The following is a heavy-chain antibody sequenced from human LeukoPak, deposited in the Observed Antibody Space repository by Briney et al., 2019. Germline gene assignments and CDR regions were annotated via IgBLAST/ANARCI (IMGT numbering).Heavy chain of an antibody. V-gene: IGHV3-23*01. CDR1: GYMFRSSS. Sequence: GGALRLSCAASGYMFRSSSMSWVRQVPGKGLEWVSTISASAGNIYYADSVKGGFTISRDNFKNTLFLQMNSLRAEDTAIYYCAKRPAAVRGVIPYVDYWGQGTLVTVSS. CDR3: AKRPAAVRGVIPYVDY. D-gene: IGHD3-10*02. CDR2: ISASAGNI. J-gene: IGHJ4*02.